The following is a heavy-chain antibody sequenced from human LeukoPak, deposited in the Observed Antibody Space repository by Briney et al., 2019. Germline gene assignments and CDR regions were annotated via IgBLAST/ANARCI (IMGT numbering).Heavy chain of an antibody. CDR2: TYYSGST. V-gene: IGHV4-39*01. J-gene: IGHJ4*02. Sequence: SETLSLTCTVSGGSISSSSYYWGWIRQPPGKGLEWIGTTYYSGSTYYNPSLKSRVTISVDTPKNQFSLKLGSVTAADTAVYYCARHPPGGSYYYWGQGTLVTVSS. CDR3: ARHPPGGSYYY. CDR1: GGSISSSSYY. D-gene: IGHD1-26*01.